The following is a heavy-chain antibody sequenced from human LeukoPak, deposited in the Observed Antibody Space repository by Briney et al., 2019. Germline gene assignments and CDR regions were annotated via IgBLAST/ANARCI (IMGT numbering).Heavy chain of an antibody. CDR3: AKDHYDYIGGSYRDFDY. J-gene: IGHJ4*02. Sequence: PGESLRLSCAASGFTVSNNYMSWVRQAPGKGLEWVAVISYDGSNPYYADSVKGRFTISRDNSKNTLYLQMNSLRAEDTAVYYCAKDHYDYIGGSYRDFDYWGQGILVTVSS. CDR1: GFTVSNNY. D-gene: IGHD3-16*02. CDR2: ISYDGSNP. V-gene: IGHV3-30*18.